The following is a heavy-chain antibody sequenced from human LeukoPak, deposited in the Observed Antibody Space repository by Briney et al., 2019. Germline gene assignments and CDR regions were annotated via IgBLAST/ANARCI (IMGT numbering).Heavy chain of an antibody. J-gene: IGHJ4*02. CDR2: INHSGST. Sequence: SETLSLTCAVYGGSFSGYYWSWIWQPPGKGLEWIGEINHSGSTNYNPSLKSRVTISVDTSKNQWSLKLTSVTAADTAVYYCARGYGSGNYYPKDYWGQGTLVTVSS. CDR3: ARGYGSGNYYPKDY. V-gene: IGHV4-34*01. D-gene: IGHD3-10*01. CDR1: GGSFSGYY.